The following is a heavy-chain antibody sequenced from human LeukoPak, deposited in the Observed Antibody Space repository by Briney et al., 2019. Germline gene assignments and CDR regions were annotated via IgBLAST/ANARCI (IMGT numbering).Heavy chain of an antibody. CDR1: GFSFSTYA. V-gene: IGHV3-30*02. D-gene: IGHD3-10*01. J-gene: IGHJ4*02. Sequence: PGGSLRLSCTTSGFSFSTYAMHWVRQSPGKGLEWLAFIHYDGSDDYLYSVKGRFTVSRDNSKNTLYLQMTRLEMGDTAVYYCAKVGMVGEGGYFDYWGQGAPITVSA. CDR3: AKVGMVGEGGYFDY. CDR2: IHYDGSD.